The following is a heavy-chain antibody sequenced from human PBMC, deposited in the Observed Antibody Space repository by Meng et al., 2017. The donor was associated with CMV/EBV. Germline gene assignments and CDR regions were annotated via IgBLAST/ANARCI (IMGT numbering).Heavy chain of an antibody. J-gene: IGHJ4*02. D-gene: IGHD4-17*01. CDR3: ARDGATVTTYGY. CDR2: INPNSGGT. CDR1: GYTFTGYY. Sequence: CKASGYTFTGYYMYWVRQAPGQGLEWMGWINPNSGGTNYAQKFQGRVTMTRDTSISTAYMELSRLRSDDTAVYYCARDGATVTTYGYWGQGTLVTVSS. V-gene: IGHV1-2*02.